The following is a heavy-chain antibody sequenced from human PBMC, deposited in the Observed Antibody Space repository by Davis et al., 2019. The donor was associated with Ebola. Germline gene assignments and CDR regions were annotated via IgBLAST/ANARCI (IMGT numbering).Heavy chain of an antibody. CDR2: IYYSGST. J-gene: IGHJ6*02. D-gene: IGHD3-3*01. V-gene: IGHV4-31*03. CDR1: GGSISSGGYY. Sequence: PSETLSLTCTVSGGSISSGGYYWSWIRQHPGKGLEWIGYIYYSGSTYYNPSLKSRVTISVDTSKNQFSLKLSSVTAADTAVYYCARVLRFLEWPIPYYYYGMDVWGQGTTVTVSS. CDR3: ARVLRFLEWPIPYYYYGMDV.